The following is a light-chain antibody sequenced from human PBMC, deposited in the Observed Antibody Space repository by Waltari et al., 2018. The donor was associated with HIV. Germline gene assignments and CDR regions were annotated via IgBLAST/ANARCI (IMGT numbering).Light chain of an antibody. Sequence: DIQMTQSPPSPSASVGDRGTTTCRASQRISSNLTWYQQKPGKAPKLLIYAASSLQSGVPSRFSGSGSGTDFTLTISSLQPEDFATYYCQQSYSTPRYTFGQGTKLEIK. V-gene: IGKV1-39*01. CDR1: QRISSN. CDR3: QQSYSTPRYT. CDR2: AAS. J-gene: IGKJ2*01.